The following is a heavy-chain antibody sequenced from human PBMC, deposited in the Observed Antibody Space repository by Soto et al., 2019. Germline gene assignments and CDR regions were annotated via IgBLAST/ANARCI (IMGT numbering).Heavy chain of an antibody. V-gene: IGHV1-69*01. CDR2: IIPIFGTA. D-gene: IGHD6-13*01. J-gene: IGHJ4*02. CDR1: GGTFSSYA. CDR3: ARVAYISSWWGPFDY. Sequence: QVQLVQSGAEVKKPGSSVKVSCKASGGTFSSYAISWVRQAPGQGLEWMGGIIPIFGTANYAQKFQGRVTITADESTSTGYVELSSLRSEDTAVYYCARVAYISSWWGPFDYWGQGTLVTVSS.